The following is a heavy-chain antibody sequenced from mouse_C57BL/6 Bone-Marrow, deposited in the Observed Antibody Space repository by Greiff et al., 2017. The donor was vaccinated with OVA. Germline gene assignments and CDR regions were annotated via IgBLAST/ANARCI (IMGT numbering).Heavy chain of an antibody. D-gene: IGHD1-1*01. V-gene: IGHV1-62-2*01. CDR3: ARHENYYGSSYTYWYFDV. CDR2: FYPGSGSI. Sequence: QVHVKQSGAELVKPGASVKLSCKASGYTFTEYTIHWVKQRSGQGLEWIGWFYPGSGSIKYNEKFKDKATLTADKSSSTVYMELSRLTSEDSAVYFCARHENYYGSSYTYWYFDVWGTGTTVTVSS. CDR1: GYTFTEYT. J-gene: IGHJ1*03.